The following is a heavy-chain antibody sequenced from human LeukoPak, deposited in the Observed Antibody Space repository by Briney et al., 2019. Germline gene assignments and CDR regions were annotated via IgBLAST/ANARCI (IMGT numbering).Heavy chain of an antibody. V-gene: IGHV2-5*01. J-gene: IGHJ4*02. CDR3: AHRLSSSGYAVVFDY. CDR2: IYWNDDK. D-gene: IGHD3-22*01. CDR1: GFSLSTSGGG. Sequence: SGPTLVHPTQPLTLTYTFSGFSLSTSGGGVGWIRQPPGKALEWLALIYWNDDKRYSPSLKSRLTITKDTSKNQVVLTMTNMDPVDTATYYCAHRLSSSGYAVVFDYWGQGTLVTVSS.